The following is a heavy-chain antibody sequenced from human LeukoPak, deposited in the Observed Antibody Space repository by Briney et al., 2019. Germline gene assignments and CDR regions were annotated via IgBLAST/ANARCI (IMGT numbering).Heavy chain of an antibody. D-gene: IGHD2-15*01. Sequence: PSETLSLTCTVSGGSISSGDYYWSWIRQPPGTGLEWIGYIYYSGSTYYNPSLKSRVTISVDTSKNQFSLKLSSVTAADTAVYYCARGFRYCSGGSCYSRGIYYYYYMDVWGKGTTVTVSS. CDR1: GGSISSGDYY. J-gene: IGHJ6*03. V-gene: IGHV4-30-4*08. CDR3: ARGFRYCSGGSCYSRGIYYYYYMDV. CDR2: IYYSGST.